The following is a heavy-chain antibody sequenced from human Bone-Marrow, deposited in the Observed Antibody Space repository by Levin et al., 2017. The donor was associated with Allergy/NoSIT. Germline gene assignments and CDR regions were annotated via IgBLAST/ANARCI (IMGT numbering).Heavy chain of an antibody. J-gene: IGHJ4*02. CDR1: GLTFNSSP. Sequence: PGGSLRLSCAVSGLTFNSSPMSWVRQAPGKGLEWVSSISTSGDRMYYADSVKGRFTISRDNSKNTLYLQMNGLRAEDTAVYYCAKIIYSGTWNFDHWGQGPLVTVSS. V-gene: IGHV3-23*01. D-gene: IGHD6-13*01. CDR3: AKIIYSGTWNFDH. CDR2: ISTSGDRM.